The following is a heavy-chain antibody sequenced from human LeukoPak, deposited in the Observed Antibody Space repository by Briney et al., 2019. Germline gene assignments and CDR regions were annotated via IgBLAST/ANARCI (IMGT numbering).Heavy chain of an antibody. V-gene: IGHV1-2*02. Sequence: ASVKVSCKASGYTFTGYYMHWVRQAPGQGLEWMGWINPNSGGTNYAQKFQGRVTMPRDTSISTAYMELSRLRSDDTAVYYCARVDPEYCSGGSCYHDAFDIWGQGTMVTVSS. CDR3: ARVDPEYCSGGSCYHDAFDI. J-gene: IGHJ3*02. CDR2: INPNSGGT. CDR1: GYTFTGYY. D-gene: IGHD2-15*01.